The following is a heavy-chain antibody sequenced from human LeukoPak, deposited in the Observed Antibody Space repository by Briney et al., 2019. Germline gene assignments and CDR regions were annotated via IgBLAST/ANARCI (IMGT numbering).Heavy chain of an antibody. J-gene: IGHJ5*02. D-gene: IGHD2-15*01. CDR1: GDSVSSYY. CDR3: AREGSGGSCYP. CDR2: IYTSGST. V-gene: IGHV4-4*07. Sequence: PSETLSLTCTVSGDSVSSYYWSWIRQPAGKGLEWIGRIYTSGSTNYNPSLKSRVTMSVDTSKNQYSLKLSSVTAADTAVYYCAREGSGGSCYPWGQGTLVTVSS.